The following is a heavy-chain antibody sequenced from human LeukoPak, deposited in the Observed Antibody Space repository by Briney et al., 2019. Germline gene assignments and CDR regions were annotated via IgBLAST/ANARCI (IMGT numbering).Heavy chain of an antibody. Sequence: SETLSLTCAVYGGSFSGYYWSWIRQPPGKGLEWIGGINHSGSTNYNPSLKSRVTISVDTSKNQFSLKLSSVTAADTAVYYCARGRLYYYGSGSYYFDYWGQGTLVTVSS. V-gene: IGHV4-34*01. D-gene: IGHD3-10*01. CDR1: GGSFSGYY. CDR3: ARGRLYYYGSGSYYFDY. CDR2: INHSGST. J-gene: IGHJ4*02.